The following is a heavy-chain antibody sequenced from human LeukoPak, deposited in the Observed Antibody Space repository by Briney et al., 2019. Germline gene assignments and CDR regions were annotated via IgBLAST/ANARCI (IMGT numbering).Heavy chain of an antibody. V-gene: IGHV1-2*02. CDR2: INPDSGGT. CDR1: GYTFTDYY. D-gene: IGHD3-22*01. Sequence: ASVKVSCKASGYTFTDYYMHWVRQAPGQGLEWMGWINPDSGGTNYAQRFQGRVTMTRDTSISTAYMELSRLRSDDTAFYYCARAGVWDYNDSSGYHNGAFDIWGQGTMITVSS. J-gene: IGHJ3*02. CDR3: ARAGVWDYNDSSGYHNGAFDI.